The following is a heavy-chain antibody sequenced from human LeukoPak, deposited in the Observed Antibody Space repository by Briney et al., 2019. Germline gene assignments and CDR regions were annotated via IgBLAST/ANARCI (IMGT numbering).Heavy chain of an antibody. D-gene: IGHD1-26*01. J-gene: IGHJ3*02. CDR2: IRADAVTT. CDR1: GFIFSHHG. Sequence: GGTLRLSCATSGFIFSHHGMNWVRQAPGKGLEWVSGIRADAVTTYYADSVKGRFTISRDNFKNTLYLQMNSLRAEDTAVYYCAKNIVGALRGGAFDIWGQGTMVTVSS. V-gene: IGHV3-23*01. CDR3: AKNIVGALRGGAFDI.